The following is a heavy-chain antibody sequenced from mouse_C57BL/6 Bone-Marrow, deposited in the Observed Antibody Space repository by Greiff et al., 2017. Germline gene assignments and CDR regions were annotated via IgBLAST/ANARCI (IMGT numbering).Heavy chain of an antibody. CDR3: ARRGNWDWFAY. V-gene: IGHV1-53*01. CDR1: GYTFTSYW. D-gene: IGHD4-1*01. Sequence: QVQLQQPGTELVKPGASVKLSCKASGYTFTSYWMHWVKQRPGQGLEWIGKINPSNGDTKSNEKFKSKATLTVDKSSSTAYMQLSSLTSEDSAVYYCARRGNWDWFAYWGQGTRVTVSA. CDR2: INPSNGDT. J-gene: IGHJ3*01.